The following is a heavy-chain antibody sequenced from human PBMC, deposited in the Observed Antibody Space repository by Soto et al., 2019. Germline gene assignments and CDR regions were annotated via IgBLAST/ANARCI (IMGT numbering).Heavy chain of an antibody. CDR3: AKDSLYYHRRPYPNHF. J-gene: IGHJ4*02. V-gene: IGHV3-30*18. Sequence: GGSLRLSCAASGFTFSSYGMHWVRQAPGKGLEWVAVISYDGSNKYYADSVKGRFTISRDNSKNTLYLQMNSLRAEDTAVYYCAKDSLYYHRRPYPNHFRGPGTLLT. D-gene: IGHD3-10*01. CDR2: ISYDGSNK. CDR1: GFTFSSYG.